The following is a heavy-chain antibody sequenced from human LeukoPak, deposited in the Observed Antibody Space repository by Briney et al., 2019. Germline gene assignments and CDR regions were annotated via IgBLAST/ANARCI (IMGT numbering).Heavy chain of an antibody. D-gene: IGHD3-9*01. J-gene: IGHJ5*02. V-gene: IGHV3-23*01. CDR1: GFTFSTYD. Sequence: PGGSLRLSCAASGFTFSTYDISWVRQAPGKGLEWVSTFSSSGNMTYYADSVKGRFTVSRDNSKNTLYLQMNSLRAEDTAVYYCAKGPILTGYYDWFDPWGQGTLVTVSS. CDR2: FSSSGNMT. CDR3: AKGPILTGYYDWFDP.